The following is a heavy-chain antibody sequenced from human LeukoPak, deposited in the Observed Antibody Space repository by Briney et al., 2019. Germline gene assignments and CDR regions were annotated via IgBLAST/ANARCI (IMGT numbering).Heavy chain of an antibody. CDR3: VRDGEGAAISVNYWFDP. CDR1: GGTFSSYV. J-gene: IGHJ5*02. V-gene: IGHV1-69*05. CDR2: IIPIFGTA. D-gene: IGHD2-2*02. Sequence: SVKVSCKASGGTFSSYVISWVRQAPGQGLEWMGGIIPIFGTANYAQKFQGRVTMTRDTSISTAYMELRGLRSEDTAVYYCVRDGEGAAISVNYWFDPWGQGTLVTVSS.